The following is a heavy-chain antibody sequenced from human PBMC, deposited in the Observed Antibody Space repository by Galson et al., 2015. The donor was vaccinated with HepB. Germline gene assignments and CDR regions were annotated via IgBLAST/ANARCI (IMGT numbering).Heavy chain of an antibody. Sequence: QSGAEVKKPGESLKISCKGSGYSFTSYWIGWVRQMPGKGLEWMGIIYPGDSDTRYSPSFQGQVTISADKSISTAYLQWSSLKASDSAMYYCARRIAAAGTPWGMDVWGQGTTVTVSS. V-gene: IGHV5-51*01. CDR2: IYPGDSDT. CDR3: ARRIAAAGTPWGMDV. J-gene: IGHJ6*02. D-gene: IGHD6-13*01. CDR1: GYSFTSYW.